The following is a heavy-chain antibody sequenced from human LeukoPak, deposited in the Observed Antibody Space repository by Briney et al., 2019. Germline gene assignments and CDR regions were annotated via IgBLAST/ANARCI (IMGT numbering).Heavy chain of an antibody. V-gene: IGHV1-18*01. CDR1: GYTFTDYG. D-gene: IGHD2-15*01. CDR3: ARDPRPNIVVVVAARTWFDP. Sequence: ASVKVSCKASGYTFTDYGISWVRQAPGQGPEWMVWIHTYNGDTNYAQKFQGRVTMTRDTSISTAYMELSRLRSDDTAVYYCARDPRPNIVVVVAARTWFDPWGQGTLVTVSS. CDR2: IHTYNGDT. J-gene: IGHJ5*02.